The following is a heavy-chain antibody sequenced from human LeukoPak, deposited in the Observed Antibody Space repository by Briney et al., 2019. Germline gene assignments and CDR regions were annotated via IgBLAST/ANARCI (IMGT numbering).Heavy chain of an antibody. V-gene: IGHV3-7*01. D-gene: IGHD3-3*01. J-gene: IGHJ5*02. CDR3: ATTYYDFWSGYSTDYFDP. Sequence: GGSLRLSCAASGFTVSSNYMSWVRQAPGNGLEWVANIKQDGSEKYYVDSVKGRFTISRDNAKNSLYLQMNSLRAEDTAVYYCATTYYDFWSGYSTDYFDPWGQGTLVTVSS. CDR2: IKQDGSEK. CDR1: GFTVSSNY.